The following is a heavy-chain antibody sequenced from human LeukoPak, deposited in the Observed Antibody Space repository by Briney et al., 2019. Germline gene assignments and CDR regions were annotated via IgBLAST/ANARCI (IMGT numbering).Heavy chain of an antibody. CDR1: GYTFTNFG. D-gene: IGHD2-2*01. CDR3: ARGGVFCSSSSCPLNWLDP. CDR2: ISAYNGNT. J-gene: IGHJ5*02. Sequence: ASVKVSCKASGYTFTNFGITWVRQAPGQGLEWMGCISAYNGNTKYAQKVQGRVTMTTDTSTSTAYMELRSLRSDDTAVYYCARGGVFCSSSSCPLNWLDPWGQGTLVTVSS. V-gene: IGHV1-18*01.